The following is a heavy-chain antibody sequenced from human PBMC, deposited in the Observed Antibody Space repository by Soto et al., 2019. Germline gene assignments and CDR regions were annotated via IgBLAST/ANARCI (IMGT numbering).Heavy chain of an antibody. D-gene: IGHD1-1*01. Sequence: EVQLLESGGGLVQPGGSLRLSCAASGFTFSSYAMSWVRQAPGKGLEWVSAISGSGGSTYYADSAKGRFTISRDNSNNTLYLQMNSLRAEDTAVYYCARSRTHAVTGTDGYWGQGTLVTVSS. CDR1: GFTFSSYA. CDR2: ISGSGGST. V-gene: IGHV3-23*01. J-gene: IGHJ4*02. CDR3: ARSRTHAVTGTDGY.